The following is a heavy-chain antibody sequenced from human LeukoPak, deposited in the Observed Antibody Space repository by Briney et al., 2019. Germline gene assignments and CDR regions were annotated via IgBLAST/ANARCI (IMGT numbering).Heavy chain of an antibody. CDR1: GYSFTSYW. V-gene: IGHV5-51*01. CDR3: ARVATPRQYYYYMDV. Sequence: GGSLKISCKGSGYSFTSYWIGWVRQMPGKGLEWMGIIYPGDSDTRCSPSFQGQVTISADKSISTACLQWSSLKASDTAMYYCARVATPRQYYYYMDVWGKGTTVTVSS. D-gene: IGHD5-12*01. CDR2: IYPGDSDT. J-gene: IGHJ6*03.